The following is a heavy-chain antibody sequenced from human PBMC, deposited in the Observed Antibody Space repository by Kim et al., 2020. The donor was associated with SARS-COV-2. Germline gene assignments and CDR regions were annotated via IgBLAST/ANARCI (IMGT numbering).Heavy chain of an antibody. CDR2: VYYSGTT. Sequence: SETLSLTCTVSGVSISSSSYYWGRIRQPPGKGLEWIGSVYYSGTTYYKPSLQSRVTISVDTSKNQFSLKLSSVTAADTAVYYCARPFGGGYFDYWGQGTLVTVSS. D-gene: IGHD2-15*01. CDR1: GVSISSSSYY. J-gene: IGHJ4*02. CDR3: ARPFGGGYFDY. V-gene: IGHV4-39*01.